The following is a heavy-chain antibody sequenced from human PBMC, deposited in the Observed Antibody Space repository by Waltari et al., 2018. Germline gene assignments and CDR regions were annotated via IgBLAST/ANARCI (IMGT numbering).Heavy chain of an antibody. J-gene: IGHJ6*02. Sequence: QVQLQESGPGLVKPSGTLSLTCTVSGASISSSNWWSWVRQPPGKGLEWIGEIYHSGSTHYNPSLQGRVTISVDKSRNQFSLNLSSVTAADTAVYYCAKRRDGSGSYYGMDVWGQGTTVTVSS. CDR2: IYHSGST. CDR3: AKRRDGSGSYYGMDV. D-gene: IGHD3-10*01. CDR1: GASISSSNW. V-gene: IGHV4-4*02.